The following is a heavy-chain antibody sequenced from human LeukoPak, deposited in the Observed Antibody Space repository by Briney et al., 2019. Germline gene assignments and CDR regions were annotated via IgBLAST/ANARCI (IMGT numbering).Heavy chain of an antibody. Sequence: SVKVSCKASGGTFSSYAISWVRQAPGQGLEWMGGIIPIFGTANYAQKFQGRVTITTDESTSTAYMELSSLRSEDTAVYYCATPRAWAHDAFDIWGQGTMVTVSS. V-gene: IGHV1-69*05. J-gene: IGHJ3*02. CDR1: GGTFSSYA. CDR2: IIPIFGTA. CDR3: ATPRAWAHDAFDI. D-gene: IGHD1-26*01.